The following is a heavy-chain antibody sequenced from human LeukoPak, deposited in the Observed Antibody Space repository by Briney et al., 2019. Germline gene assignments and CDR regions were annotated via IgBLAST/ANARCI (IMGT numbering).Heavy chain of an antibody. Sequence: PSETLSLTCTVSGGSITSSSYYWGWIRQPPGKGLEWIGSIYYSGSTYYNPSLKSRVTISVDTSKNQFSLKLSSVTAADTAVHYCASTGSSRWAHDYWGQGTLVTVSS. CDR1: GGSITSSSYY. CDR2: IYYSGST. D-gene: IGHD6-13*01. V-gene: IGHV4-39*01. J-gene: IGHJ4*02. CDR3: ASTGSSRWAHDY.